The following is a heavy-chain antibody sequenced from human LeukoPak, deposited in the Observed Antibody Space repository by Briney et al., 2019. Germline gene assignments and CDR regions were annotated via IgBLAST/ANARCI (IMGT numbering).Heavy chain of an antibody. Sequence: GGSLRLSCEASGFTFSDHGMNCGGQAPGMGLEGGAGIKQDGSEKSYVDSVKGRFTISRENAKKSLYLQMSSLRAEDTAMYYCARDKGYGSDYWGPGVQVTVSS. CDR3: ARDKGYGSDY. J-gene: IGHJ4*02. CDR2: IKQDGSEK. V-gene: IGHV3-7*01. D-gene: IGHD3-10*01. CDR1: GFTFSDHG.